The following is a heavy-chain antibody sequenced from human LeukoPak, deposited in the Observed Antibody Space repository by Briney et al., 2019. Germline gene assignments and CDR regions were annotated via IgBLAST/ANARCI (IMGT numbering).Heavy chain of an antibody. V-gene: IGHV4-30-2*01. Sequence: SETLSLTCAVSGGSISSGGYSWRWIRQPPGKGLEWIGYIYHSGSTYYNPSLKSRVTISVDRSKNQFSLKLSSVTAADTAVYYCAARSGGDPNWFDPWGQGTLVTVSS. CDR2: IYHSGST. J-gene: IGHJ5*02. CDR1: GGSISSGGYS. CDR3: AARSGGDPNWFDP. D-gene: IGHD2-15*01.